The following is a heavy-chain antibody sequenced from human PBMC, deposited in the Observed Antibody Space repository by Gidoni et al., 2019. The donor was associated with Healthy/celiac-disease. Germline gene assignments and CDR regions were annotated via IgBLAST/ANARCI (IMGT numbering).Heavy chain of an antibody. V-gene: IGHV3-23*01. J-gene: IGHJ4*02. CDR3: AKGSSCSSTSCYYGIDY. D-gene: IGHD2-2*01. Sequence: VQLLASGGGLVQPGGSLSLSCAASGFTFSSYPMRWVRQAPGKGRDWVSVISGSGGSTYYADSVKGRFTISRDNSKNTLYLQMNSLGAEDTAVYYCAKGSSCSSTSCYYGIDYWGQGTLVTVSS. CDR1: GFTFSSYP. CDR2: ISGSGGST.